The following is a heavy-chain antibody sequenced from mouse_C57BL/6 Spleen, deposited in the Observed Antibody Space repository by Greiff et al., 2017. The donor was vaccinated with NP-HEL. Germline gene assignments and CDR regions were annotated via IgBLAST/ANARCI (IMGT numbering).Heavy chain of an antibody. V-gene: IGHV1-52*01. J-gene: IGHJ2*01. CDR2: IDPSDSET. Sequence: QVQLQQPGAELVRPGSSVKLSCKASGYTFTSYWMHWVKQRPIQGLEWIGNIDPSDSETHYNQKFKDKATLTVDKSSSTAYMQLSSLTSEDSAVYYCARRDYDGGYYFDYWGQGTTLTVSS. D-gene: IGHD2-4*01. CDR1: GYTFTSYW. CDR3: ARRDYDGGYYFDY.